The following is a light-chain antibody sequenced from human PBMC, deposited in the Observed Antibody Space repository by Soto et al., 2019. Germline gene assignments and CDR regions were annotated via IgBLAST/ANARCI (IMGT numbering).Light chain of an antibody. CDR3: QQYYRYPRT. CDR1: QGLSSY. V-gene: IGKV1-8*01. CDR2: AAS. J-gene: IGKJ2*01. Sequence: AIRMSPSPSSFSASTRCRVTITCRARQGLSSYLAWYQQKPGNAPKLLSSAASTLQSVVPSRFSVSGSRTDFTLTISCLQSEDFATYNCQQYYRYPRTFGQGTKLEIK.